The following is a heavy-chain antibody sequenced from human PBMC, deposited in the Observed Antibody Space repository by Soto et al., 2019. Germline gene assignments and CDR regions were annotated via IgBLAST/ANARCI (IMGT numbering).Heavy chain of an antibody. CDR3: AHTYYDSSGYTGAFDI. Sequence: QITLKESGPTLVKPTQTLTLTCTFSGFSLSTSGVGVGWIRQPPGKALEWLALIYWDDDKRYSPSLKSRLTNTKDTSKNQVVLTMTHMDPVDTATYYCAHTYYDSSGYTGAFDIWGQGTMVTVSS. CDR1: GFSLSTSGVG. D-gene: IGHD3-22*01. CDR2: IYWDDDK. J-gene: IGHJ3*02. V-gene: IGHV2-5*02.